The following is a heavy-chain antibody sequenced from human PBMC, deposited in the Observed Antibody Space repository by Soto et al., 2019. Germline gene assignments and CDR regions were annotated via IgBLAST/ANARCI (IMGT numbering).Heavy chain of an antibody. D-gene: IGHD3-22*01. Sequence: QVQLVQSGAEVKKPGSSVKVSCKASGGTFSTYAIDWVRQAPGQGLEWMGGIIPLFGTAKYAQNFQGRITITADESTNTAYMELSSLRSEDTAVYYCARCNDSFSNGAFDIWGQGTMVTVSS. CDR3: ARCNDSFSNGAFDI. CDR2: IIPLFGTA. J-gene: IGHJ3*02. V-gene: IGHV1-69*01. CDR1: GGTFSTYA.